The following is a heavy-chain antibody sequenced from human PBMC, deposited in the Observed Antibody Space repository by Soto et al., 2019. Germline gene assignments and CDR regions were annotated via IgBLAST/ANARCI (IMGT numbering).Heavy chain of an antibody. V-gene: IGHV4-39*07. D-gene: IGHD6-19*01. CDR1: GGSINSSSYF. J-gene: IGHJ4*02. Sequence: SETLSLTCSVSGGSINSSSYFWGWVRQPPGKGLEWIGSIYYSGSTYYNPSLRSRVTISVDTSKNQFSLKLSSVTAEDTAVCYCAKVPYSSGSYYFDYWGQGTLVTVSS. CDR2: IYYSGST. CDR3: AKVPYSSGSYYFDY.